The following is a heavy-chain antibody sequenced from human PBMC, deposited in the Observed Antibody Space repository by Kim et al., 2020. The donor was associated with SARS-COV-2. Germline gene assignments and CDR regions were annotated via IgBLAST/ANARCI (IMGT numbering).Heavy chain of an antibody. V-gene: IGHV3-74*01. Sequence: DTVKGRFTTSRDNAKNTLYLQMNSLRAEDTAVYYCARVGSSSSGRYFDYWGQGTLVTVSS. D-gene: IGHD6-6*01. CDR3: ARVGSSSSGRYFDY. J-gene: IGHJ4*02.